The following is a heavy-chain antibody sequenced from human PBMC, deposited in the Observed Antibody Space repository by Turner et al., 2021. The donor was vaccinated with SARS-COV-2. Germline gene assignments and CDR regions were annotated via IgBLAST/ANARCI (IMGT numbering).Heavy chain of an antibody. Sequence: EVQLVESGGGLVQPGKSLRLSCAASGFIFDDYVMHWVRQLPGKGLEWVSGIYSDGSTYYADSVKGRFTISRDNSKNTLYLQMNSLRAEDTAVYYCARDRGGYSDYWGQGTLVTVSS. CDR3: ARDRGGYSDY. V-gene: IGHV3-66*01. CDR1: GFIFDDYV. J-gene: IGHJ4*02. CDR2: IYSDGST. D-gene: IGHD3-10*01.